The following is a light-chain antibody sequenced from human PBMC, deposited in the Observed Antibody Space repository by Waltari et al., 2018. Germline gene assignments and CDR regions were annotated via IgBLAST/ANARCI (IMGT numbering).Light chain of an antibody. Sequence: QSVLTQPPSASGTPGQRVTISCSGSSSNIGSNYVYWYQQLPGTAPKLPIYRNNQRPSGVPDRFSGSKSGTSASLAISGLRSEDEADYYCASWDDSLSVLWVFGGGTKLTVL. V-gene: IGLV1-47*01. CDR1: SSNIGSNY. J-gene: IGLJ3*02. CDR2: RNN. CDR3: ASWDDSLSVLWV.